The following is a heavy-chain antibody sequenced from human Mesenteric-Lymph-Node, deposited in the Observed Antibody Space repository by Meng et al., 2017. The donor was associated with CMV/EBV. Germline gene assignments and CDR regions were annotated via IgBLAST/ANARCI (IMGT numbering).Heavy chain of an antibody. CDR1: GLTFSNSA. CDR2: ISGGASST. CDR3: AKKGCTTGVFYHEY. J-gene: IGHJ4*02. V-gene: IGHV3-23*01. D-gene: IGHD2-8*01. Sequence: GGSLRLSCAASGLTFSNSAMSWVRQAPGKGLEWVPTISGGASSTYYADSVKGRFTISRDTHKNTLYLQMNSLRAEDTAVYYCAKKGCTTGVFYHEYWGQGTLVTVSS.